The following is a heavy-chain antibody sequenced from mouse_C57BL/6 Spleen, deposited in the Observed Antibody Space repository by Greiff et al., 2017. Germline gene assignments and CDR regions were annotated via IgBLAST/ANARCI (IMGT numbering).Heavy chain of an antibody. CDR1: GFTFSDYG. D-gene: IGHD2-3*01. CDR3: ARADGYYHYFDY. V-gene: IGHV5-17*01. J-gene: IGHJ2*01. Sequence: EVKLVESGGGLVKPGGSLKLSCAASGFTFSDYGMHWVRQAPGKGLEWVAYIGRGGSTIYYADTVKGRFTISRDNAKNTLFLQMTSLRSEDTAMYYCARADGYYHYFDYWGQGTTLTVSS. CDR2: IGRGGSTI.